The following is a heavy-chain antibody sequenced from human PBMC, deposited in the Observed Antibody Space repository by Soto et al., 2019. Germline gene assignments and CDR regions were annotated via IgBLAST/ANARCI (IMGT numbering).Heavy chain of an antibody. J-gene: IGHJ4*02. CDR3: ARDIGSYAYGEGY. Sequence: QVQLQESGPGLVKPSETLSLTCSVSGGSINSYWWSWIRQPAGKGLEWIGRVYSSGTTDYNPSLNSRANLSVETSKNQFSLKLSSVTAADTAVYYCARDIGSYAYGEGYWGQGIHVTVSS. D-gene: IGHD3-10*01. V-gene: IGHV4-4*07. CDR2: VYSSGTT. CDR1: GGSINSYW.